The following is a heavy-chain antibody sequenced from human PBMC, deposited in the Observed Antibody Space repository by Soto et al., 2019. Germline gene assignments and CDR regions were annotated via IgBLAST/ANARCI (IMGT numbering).Heavy chain of an antibody. V-gene: IGHV1-8*01. CDR3: ARVERYDFWSGYYTWDYYYYMDV. J-gene: IGHJ6*03. CDR1: GYTFTSYD. Sequence: ASVKVSCKASGYTFTSYDINWVRQATGQGLEWMGWMNPNSGNTGYAQKFQGRVTMTRNTSISTAYMELSSLRSEDTAVYYCARVERYDFWSGYYTWDYYYYMDVWGKGTTVTVSS. CDR2: MNPNSGNT. D-gene: IGHD3-3*01.